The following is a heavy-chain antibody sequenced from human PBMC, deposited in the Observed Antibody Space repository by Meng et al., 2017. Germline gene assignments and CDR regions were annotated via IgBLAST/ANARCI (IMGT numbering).Heavy chain of an antibody. J-gene: IGHJ2*01. D-gene: IGHD2/OR15-2a*01. CDR3: ARGLSTTYWYFDL. CDR1: GFTFSSYG. Sequence: VQLGGSGGGVVQPGRSLMLSCAASGFTFSSYGMHWVRQAPGKGLEWVAVIWYDGSNKYYADSVKGRFTISRDNSKNTLYLQMNSLRAEDTAVYYCARGLSTTYWYFDLWGRGTLVTVSS. CDR2: IWYDGSNK. V-gene: IGHV3-33*01.